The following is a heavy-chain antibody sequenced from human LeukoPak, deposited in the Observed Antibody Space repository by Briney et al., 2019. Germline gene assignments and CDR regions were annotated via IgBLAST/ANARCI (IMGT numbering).Heavy chain of an antibody. V-gene: IGHV3-9*01. CDR3: ASKLYGDLLGY. J-gene: IGHJ4*02. CDR1: GFTFDDYA. CDR2: ISWNSGSI. D-gene: IGHD4-17*01. Sequence: GGSLRLSCAASGFTFDDYAMHWVRQAPGKGLEWVSGISWNSGSIGYADSAKGRFTISRDNAKNSLYLQMSSLRDEDTAVYYCASKLYGDLLGYWGQGTLVAVSS.